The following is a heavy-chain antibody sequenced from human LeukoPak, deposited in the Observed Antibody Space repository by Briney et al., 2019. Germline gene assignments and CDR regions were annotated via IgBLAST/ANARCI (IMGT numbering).Heavy chain of an antibody. CDR2: IWSDGINK. CDR3: ARDHVVPGLVFDH. D-gene: IGHD3-10*01. J-gene: IGHJ4*02. V-gene: IGHV3-30*02. CDR1: GFTHG. Sequence: GGSLRLSCAASGFTHGMHWVRQAPGKGLEWVAFIWSDGINKNYADSVKGRFTISRDNSKNTLYLEMNGLMAEDTAVYYCARDHVVPGLVFDHWGQGTLVSVSS.